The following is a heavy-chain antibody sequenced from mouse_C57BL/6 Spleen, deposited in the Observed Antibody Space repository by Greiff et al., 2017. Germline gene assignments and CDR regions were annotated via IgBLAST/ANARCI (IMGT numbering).Heavy chain of an antibody. CDR2: IRNKANGYTT. Sequence: EVKLMESGGGLVQPGGSLSLSCAASGFTFTDYYMSWVRQPPGKALEWLGFIRNKANGYTTEYSASVKGRFTISRDNSQSSLYLQMNALRAEDSATYYCARTWYYAMDYWGQGTSVTVSS. CDR3: ARTWYYAMDY. CDR1: GFTFTDYY. J-gene: IGHJ4*01. V-gene: IGHV7-3*01.